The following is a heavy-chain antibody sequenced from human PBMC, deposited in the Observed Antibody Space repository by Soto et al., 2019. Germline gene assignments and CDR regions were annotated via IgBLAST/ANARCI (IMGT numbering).Heavy chain of an antibody. CDR3: ARVVDYYDPYYYYGMDV. D-gene: IGHD3-22*01. CDR1: GFTFSTYS. Sequence: PGGSLRLSCAASGFTFSTYSMNWVRQAPGKELEWVSSISSSSSYIYYADSVKGRFTISRDNAKNSLYLQMNSLRAEDTAVYYCARVVDYYDPYYYYGMDVWGQGTTVTVSS. J-gene: IGHJ6*02. V-gene: IGHV3-21*01. CDR2: ISSSSSYI.